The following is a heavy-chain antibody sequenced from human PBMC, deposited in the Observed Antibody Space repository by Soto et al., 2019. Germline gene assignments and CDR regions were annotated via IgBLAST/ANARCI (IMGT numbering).Heavy chain of an antibody. CDR1: GFTFSSYA. Sequence: EVQLLESGGGLVQPGGSLRLSCAASGFTFSSYAMSWVRQAPGKGLEWVSAISGSGGSTYYEDSVKGRFTISRDNSKNTLYLQMNSLRAEDTAVYYCANTFRSTWAYYFDYWGQGTLVTVSS. J-gene: IGHJ4*02. CDR3: ANTFRSTWAYYFDY. CDR2: ISGSGGST. V-gene: IGHV3-23*01. D-gene: IGHD2-2*01.